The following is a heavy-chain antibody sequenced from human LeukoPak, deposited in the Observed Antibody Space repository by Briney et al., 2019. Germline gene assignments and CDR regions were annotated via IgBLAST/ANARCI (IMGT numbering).Heavy chain of an antibody. J-gene: IGHJ4*02. CDR2: IYYSGST. CDR1: GGSISSSSYY. V-gene: IGHV4-61*05. D-gene: IGHD3-10*01. Sequence: PSETLSLTCTVSGGSISSSSYYWGWIRQPPGKGLEWIGYIYYSGSTNYNPSLKSRVTISVDTSKNQFSLKLSSVTAADTAVYYCARLFGSGRASMIVDYWGQGTLVTVSS. CDR3: ARLFGSGRASMIVDY.